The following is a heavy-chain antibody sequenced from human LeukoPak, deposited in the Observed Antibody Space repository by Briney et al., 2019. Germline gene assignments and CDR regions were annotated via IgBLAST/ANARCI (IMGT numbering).Heavy chain of an antibody. CDR2: ISSSSSTI. CDR1: GFTFSSYS. Sequence: PGGSLRLSCAASGFTFSSYSMNCVRQAPEKGLEWVSYISSSSSTIYYADSVKGRFTISRDNAKNSLYLQMNSLRAEDTAVYYCARDPDIVVVPAAMGAFDIWGQGTMVTVSS. CDR3: ARDPDIVVVPAAMGAFDI. V-gene: IGHV3-48*01. D-gene: IGHD2-2*01. J-gene: IGHJ3*02.